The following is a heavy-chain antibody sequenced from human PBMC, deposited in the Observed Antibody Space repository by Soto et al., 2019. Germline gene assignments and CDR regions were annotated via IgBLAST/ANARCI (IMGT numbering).Heavy chain of an antibody. D-gene: IGHD3-16*01. V-gene: IGHV1-2*02. CDR2: IIPSSGDT. Sequence: GASVKVSCKASGYTFKDYYIHWVRQAPGQGPEWMGWIIPSSGDTKYAQKFEGRVTMTRDTSIDTAYIELSRLRSDDTAVYYCARRWASFDYWGQGTLVTVSS. CDR3: ARRWASFDY. J-gene: IGHJ4*02. CDR1: GYTFKDYY.